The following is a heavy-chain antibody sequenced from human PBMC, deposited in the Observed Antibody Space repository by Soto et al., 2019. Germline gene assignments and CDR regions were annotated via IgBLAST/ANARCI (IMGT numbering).Heavy chain of an antibody. D-gene: IGHD3-16*01. CDR2: IHGTRSII. CDR3: ARDARYADYDF. CDR1: GFTFSTHA. V-gene: IGHV3-48*02. Sequence: EVQLVASGGGLVQPGGSLRLSCAVSGFTFSTHAMNWARQAPGKGLEWVAYIHGTRSIIYYADSVKCRFTISRDNAKNSLFLQMESLRDEDTAVYYCARDARYADYDFWGQRALVTIYS. J-gene: IGHJ4*02.